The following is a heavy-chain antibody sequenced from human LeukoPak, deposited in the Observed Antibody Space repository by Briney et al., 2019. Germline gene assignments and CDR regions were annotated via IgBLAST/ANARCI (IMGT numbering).Heavy chain of an antibody. CDR2: IKQDGSEK. CDR3: AREAWLAHYVYYYYYYMDV. V-gene: IGHV3-7*01. Sequence: GGSLRLSCAASGFTFSSYWMSWVRQAPGKGLEWVANIKQDGSEKYYVDSVKGRFTISRDNAKNSLYLQMNSLRAEDTAVYYCAREAWLAHYVYYYYYYMDVWGKGTTVTISS. D-gene: IGHD6-19*01. J-gene: IGHJ6*03. CDR1: GFTFSSYW.